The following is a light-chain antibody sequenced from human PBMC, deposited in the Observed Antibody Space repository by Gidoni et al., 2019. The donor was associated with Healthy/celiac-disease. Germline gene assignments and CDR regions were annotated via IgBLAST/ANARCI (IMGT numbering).Light chain of an antibody. CDR1: KLGDKY. V-gene: IGLV3-1*01. CDR3: QAWDSSTVV. CDR2: QDP. J-gene: IGLJ2*01. Sequence: SYELTQPPSVSVSPGQTASITCSGDKLGDKYACWYQQKPGQSPVLVIYQDPKRPSGIPERFSGSNSGNTATLTISGTQAMDEADYYCQAWDSSTVVFGGGTKVTVL.